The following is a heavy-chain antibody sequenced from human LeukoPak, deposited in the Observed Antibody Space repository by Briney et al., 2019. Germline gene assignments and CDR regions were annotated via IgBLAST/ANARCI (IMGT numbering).Heavy chain of an antibody. CDR1: GFTFSSYA. CDR3: AKDAVGDTMIVVDAFDI. J-gene: IGHJ3*02. CDR2: ISGSGGST. V-gene: IGHV3-23*01. D-gene: IGHD3-22*01. Sequence: PGGSLRLSCAASGFTFSSYAMSWVRQAPGKGLEWVSAISGSGGSTYYADSVKGRFTISRDNSKNTLYLQMNSLRAEDTAVYYCAKDAVGDTMIVVDAFDIWGQGTMVTVSS.